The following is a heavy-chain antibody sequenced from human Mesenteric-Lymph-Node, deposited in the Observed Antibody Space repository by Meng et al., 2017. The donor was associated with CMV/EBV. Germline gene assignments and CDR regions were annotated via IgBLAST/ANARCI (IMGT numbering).Heavy chain of an antibody. D-gene: IGHD1-26*01. V-gene: IGHV3-66*02. CDR3: ARFSGSHYTDAMYV. Sequence: GESLKISCAASGLTVSSTYMNWVRQAPGKGLEWVSFIYSGSSTYYADSVKGRFTITSNSSKNTLYHQMNSLRAEDTAVYYCARFSGSHYTDAMYVWGHGTTVTVSS. CDR1: GLTVSSTY. J-gene: IGHJ6*02. CDR2: IYSGSST.